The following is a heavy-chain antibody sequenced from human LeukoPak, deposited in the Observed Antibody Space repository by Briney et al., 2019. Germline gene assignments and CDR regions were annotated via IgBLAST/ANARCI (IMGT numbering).Heavy chain of an antibody. D-gene: IGHD2-15*01. Sequence: GASVKVSCKASGYTFTSYAMNWVRQAPGQGLEWMGWINTNTGNPTYAQGFTGRFVFSLDTSVSTAYLQISSLKAEDTAVYYCARGPPYCSGGSCYSPYNWFDPWGQGTLVTVSS. CDR3: ARGPPYCSGGSCYSPYNWFDP. CDR1: GYTFTSYA. CDR2: INTNTGNP. J-gene: IGHJ5*02. V-gene: IGHV7-4-1*02.